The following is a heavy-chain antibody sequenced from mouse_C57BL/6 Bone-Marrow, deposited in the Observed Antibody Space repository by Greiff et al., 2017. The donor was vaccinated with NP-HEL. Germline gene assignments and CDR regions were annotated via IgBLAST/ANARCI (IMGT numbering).Heavy chain of an antibody. CDR1: GYSITSGYY. CDR3: ARDRNSNYVDY. D-gene: IGHD2-5*01. V-gene: IGHV3-6*01. CDR2: ISYDGSN. J-gene: IGHJ2*01. Sequence: VQLQQSGPGLVKPSQSLSLTCSVTGYSITSGYYWNWIRQFPGNKLEWRGYISYDGSNNYNPSLKNRISITRDTSKNQFLLKLNSVTTEDTATYDCARDRNSNYVDYWGQGTTLTVSS.